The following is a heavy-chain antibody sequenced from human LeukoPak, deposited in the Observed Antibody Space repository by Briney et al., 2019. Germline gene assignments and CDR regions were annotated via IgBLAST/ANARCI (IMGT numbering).Heavy chain of an antibody. Sequence: GASVKVSCKASGYTFTIYGISWVRQAPGQGLEWMGWISAYNGNTNYAQKLQGRVTMTTDTSTSTAYMELRSLRSDDTAVYYCARGDDRIAAAGTCWFDPWGQGTLVTVSS. CDR2: ISAYNGNT. CDR3: ARGDDRIAAAGTCWFDP. J-gene: IGHJ5*02. CDR1: GYTFTIYG. V-gene: IGHV1-18*01. D-gene: IGHD6-13*01.